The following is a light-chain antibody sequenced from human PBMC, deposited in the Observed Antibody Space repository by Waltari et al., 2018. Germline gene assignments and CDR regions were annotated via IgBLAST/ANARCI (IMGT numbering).Light chain of an antibody. CDR2: EAS. CDR1: QSLTNW. V-gene: IGKV1-5*03. J-gene: IGKJ4*01. Sequence: DIQMTQSPSTLSASVGDKVTITCRSSQSLTNWLAWYQQKPGQAPTLMLYEASTLESGVPSRFSGSGSGAEFTLTISSLQPDDFATYYCQMYTTYSQTFGGGTKVEMK. CDR3: QMYTTYSQT.